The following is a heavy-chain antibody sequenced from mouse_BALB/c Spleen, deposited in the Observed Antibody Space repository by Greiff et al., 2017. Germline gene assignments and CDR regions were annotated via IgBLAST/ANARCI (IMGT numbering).Heavy chain of an antibody. CDR2: INPSTGYT. Sequence: QVQLQQSGAELAKPGASVKMSCKASGYTFTSYWMHWVKQRPGQGLEWIGYINPSTGYTEYNQKFKDKATLTADKSSSTAYMQLSSLTSEDSAVYYCARSRYDYSWFAYWGQGTLVTVSA. CDR3: ARSRYDYSWFAY. D-gene: IGHD2-4*01. V-gene: IGHV1-7*01. J-gene: IGHJ3*01. CDR1: GYTFTSYW.